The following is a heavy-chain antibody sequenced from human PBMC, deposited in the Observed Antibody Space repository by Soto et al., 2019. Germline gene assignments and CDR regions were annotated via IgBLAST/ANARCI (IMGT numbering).Heavy chain of an antibody. V-gene: IGHV1-2*02. Sequence: GSVKVYCKASGYPFTGHYLHLVRQAPGQGLEWMGCINPNSGVTNSAQDFQDRVTMTIDTSITKAYMELRRLTSDDTAVYFCARDNKPNLADFWGQGTLVTVS. J-gene: IGHJ4*02. CDR1: GYPFTGHY. CDR2: INPNSGVT. CDR3: ARDNKPNLADF.